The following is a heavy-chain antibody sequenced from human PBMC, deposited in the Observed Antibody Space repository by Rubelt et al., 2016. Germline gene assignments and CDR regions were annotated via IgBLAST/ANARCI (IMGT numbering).Heavy chain of an antibody. Sequence: EVQLVESGGGLVKPGGSLRLSCAASGFTFSSYGMHWVRQAPGKGLEWVSYISSSGSTIYYADSVKGRFTISRDNAKNSLYLQMNSLRAEDTAVDYCARHYYDSSGYYPDYWGQGTLVTVSS. CDR2: ISSSGSTI. J-gene: IGHJ4*02. V-gene: IGHV3-21*05. CDR3: ARHYYDSSGYYPDY. CDR1: GFTFSSYG. D-gene: IGHD3-22*01.